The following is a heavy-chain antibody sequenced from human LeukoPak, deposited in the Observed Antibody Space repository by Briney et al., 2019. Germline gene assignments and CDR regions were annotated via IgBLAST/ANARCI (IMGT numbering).Heavy chain of an antibody. CDR3: ARKKWEFNFDY. D-gene: IGHD1-26*01. CDR2: IYYSGST. CDR1: GGSISSSSYY. J-gene: IGHJ4*02. Sequence: SETLSLTCTVSGGSISSSSYYWVWIRQPPGKGLEWIGSIYYSGSTYYNPSLKSRVTISVDTSKNQFSLKLSSVTAADTAVYYCARKKWEFNFDYWGQGTLVTVSS. V-gene: IGHV4-39*01.